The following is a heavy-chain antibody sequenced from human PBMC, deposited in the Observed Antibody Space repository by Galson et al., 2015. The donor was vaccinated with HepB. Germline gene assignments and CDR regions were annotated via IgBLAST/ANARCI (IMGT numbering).Heavy chain of an antibody. Sequence: SCKASGGTFSSYAISWVRQAPGQGLEWMGGIIPIFGTANYAQKFQGRVTITADESTSTAYMELSSLRSEDTAVYYCARDALTYYYGSGSQLFDYWGQGTLVTVSS. CDR1: GGTFSSYA. V-gene: IGHV1-69*01. CDR2: IIPIFGTA. D-gene: IGHD3-10*01. J-gene: IGHJ4*02. CDR3: ARDALTYYYGSGSQLFDY.